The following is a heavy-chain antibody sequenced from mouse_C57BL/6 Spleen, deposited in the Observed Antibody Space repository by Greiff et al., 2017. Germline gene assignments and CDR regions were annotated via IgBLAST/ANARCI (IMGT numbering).Heavy chain of an antibody. J-gene: IGHJ4*01. D-gene: IGHD1-1*01. CDR1: GYTFTGYW. V-gene: IGHV1-9*01. CDR2: ILPGSGCT. CDR3: ASDYYDGSSYAMDY. Sequence: QVQLKQSGAELMKPGASVKLSCKASGYTFTGYWIEWVKQRPGHGLEWIGEILPGSGCTNYNEKFKGKDTFTADTSSNTAYMQLSSLTTEDSAIYSGASDYYDGSSYAMDYWGQGTTLTVSS.